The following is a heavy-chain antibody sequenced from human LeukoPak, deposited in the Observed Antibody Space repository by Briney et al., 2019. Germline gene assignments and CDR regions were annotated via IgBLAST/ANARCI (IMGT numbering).Heavy chain of an antibody. CDR2: VSYDGINK. D-gene: IGHD3-10*01. J-gene: IGHJ6*02. CDR3: AKDRVRFDYYYGMDV. CDR1: GFTFSIYA. Sequence: PGGSLRLSCAASGFTFSIYALRWVRQAPGKGLEWVAVVSYDGINKYYADSVKGRFTISRDNSKNTLYLQMNSLRAEDTAVYYCAKDRVRFDYYYGMDVWGQGTTVTVSS. V-gene: IGHV3-30-3*01.